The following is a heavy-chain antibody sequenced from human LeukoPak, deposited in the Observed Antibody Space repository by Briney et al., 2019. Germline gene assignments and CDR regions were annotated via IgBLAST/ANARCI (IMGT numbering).Heavy chain of an antibody. D-gene: IGHD3-10*01. J-gene: IGHJ3*02. Sequence: PGGSLRLSCAASGFSFSSYAMSWVRQAPGKGLEWVSVVGGGPGNTYYTDSVKGRFTISRDNSKNTLYLQMNSLRAEDTAVYYCAGQKGVRGVITDAFGIWGQGTMVTVSS. CDR2: VGGGPGNT. CDR1: GFSFSSYA. CDR3: AGQKGVRGVITDAFGI. V-gene: IGHV3-23*01.